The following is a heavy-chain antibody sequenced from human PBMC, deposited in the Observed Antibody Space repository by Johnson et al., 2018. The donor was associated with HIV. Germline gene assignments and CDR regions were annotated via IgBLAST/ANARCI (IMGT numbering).Heavy chain of an antibody. D-gene: IGHD6-19*01. CDR2: IYSGGKT. V-gene: IGHV3-66*01. CDR3: VSSGCQRCAFDI. Sequence: VQLVESGGGLVQPGGSLRLSCAASGFTVTSHYMSWVRQAPGMGLEWVSVIYSGGKTYYADSVKGRFTISRDNPKNTLYLQMNSLKAEDTAVYYCVSSGCQRCAFDIWGQGTMVTVSS. J-gene: IGHJ3*02. CDR1: GFTVTSHY.